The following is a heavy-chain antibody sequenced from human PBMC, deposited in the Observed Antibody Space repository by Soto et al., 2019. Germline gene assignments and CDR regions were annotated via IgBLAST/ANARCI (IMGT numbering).Heavy chain of an antibody. V-gene: IGHV3-23*01. J-gene: IGHJ4*02. CDR2: ISGSGGST. D-gene: IGHD3-10*01. Sequence: PGGSLRLSCAASGFTFSSYAMSWVRQAPGKGLEWVSAISGSGGSTYYADSVKGRFTISRDNSKNTLYLQMNSLRAEDTAVYYCAKDMPPGSHTYYYGSGSYYVPPAYWGQ. CDR3: AKDMPPGSHTYYYGSGSYYVPPAY. CDR1: GFTFSSYA.